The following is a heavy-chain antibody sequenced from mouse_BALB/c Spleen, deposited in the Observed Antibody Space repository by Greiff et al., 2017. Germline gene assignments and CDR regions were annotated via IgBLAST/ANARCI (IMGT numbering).Heavy chain of an antibody. J-gene: IGHJ1*01. Sequence: QVQLKESGAELVRPGTSVKMSCKAAGYTFTNYWIGWVKQRPGHGLEWIGDIYPGGGYTNYNEKFKGKATLTADTSSSTAYMQLSSLTSEDSAVYFCARSGGLLRYFDVWGAGTTVTVSS. CDR2: IYPGGGYT. V-gene: IGHV1-63*02. CDR1: GYTFTNYW. D-gene: IGHD2-3*01. CDR3: ARSGGLLRYFDV.